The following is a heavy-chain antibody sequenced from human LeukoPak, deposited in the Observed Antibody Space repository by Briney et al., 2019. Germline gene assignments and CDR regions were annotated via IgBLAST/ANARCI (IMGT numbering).Heavy chain of an antibody. J-gene: IGHJ4*02. D-gene: IGHD6-13*01. CDR1: AYTFNNYG. V-gene: IGHV1-18*01. CDR3: ATHSSSWETFDY. Sequence: ASVKVSCNSSAYTFNNYGISWVRQAPGQGLERMGWISAYNGNTNYAQKLQGRVTMATDTSTSTAYMELRSLRSDDTAVYYCATHSSSWETFDYWGQGTLVTVSS. CDR2: ISAYNGNT.